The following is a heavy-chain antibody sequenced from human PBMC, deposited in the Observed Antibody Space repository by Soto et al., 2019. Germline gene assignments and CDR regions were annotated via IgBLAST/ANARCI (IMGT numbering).Heavy chain of an antibody. CDR3: AKDRYSSGGDCSGGFDY. Sequence: EVQLVESGGGLVQPGRSLRLSCAASGFTFNDYAMHWVRQAPGKGLEWVSRISRSSDYIDYADSVKGRFTVSRDNAKNSLYLQMNSLRTEDTALYYCAKDRYSSGGDCSGGFDYWGQGTLVTVSS. CDR1: GFTFNDYA. CDR2: ISRSSDYI. J-gene: IGHJ4*02. D-gene: IGHD2-15*01. V-gene: IGHV3-9*01.